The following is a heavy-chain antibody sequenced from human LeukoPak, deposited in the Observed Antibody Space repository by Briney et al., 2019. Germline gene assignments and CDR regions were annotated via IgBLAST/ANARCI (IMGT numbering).Heavy chain of an antibody. J-gene: IGHJ4*02. CDR2: ISASGTTT. D-gene: IGHD2-2*01. CDR1: GFTFSSYE. Sequence: PGGSLRLSCAASGFTFSSYEMNWVRQAPGKGLEWLSYISASGTTTYQADSVKGRFTSSRDNAKKSLYLQMNSLRAEDTAAYYCARDHCSSNSCFFDYWGQGTLVTVSP. V-gene: IGHV3-48*03. CDR3: ARDHCSSNSCFFDY.